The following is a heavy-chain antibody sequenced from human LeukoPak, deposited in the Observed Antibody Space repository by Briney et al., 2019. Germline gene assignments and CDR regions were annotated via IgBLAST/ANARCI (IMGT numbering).Heavy chain of an antibody. Sequence: PSETLSLTCTVSGGSISSSSYYWGWIRQPPGKGLEWIGSIYYSGSTYYNPSLKSRVTISVDTSKNQFSLKLSSVTAADTAVYYCARGLGGYYRINYFDYWGQGTLVTVSS. CDR1: GGSISSSSYY. D-gene: IGHD1-26*01. CDR2: IYYSGST. V-gene: IGHV4-39*07. CDR3: ARGLGGYYRINYFDY. J-gene: IGHJ4*02.